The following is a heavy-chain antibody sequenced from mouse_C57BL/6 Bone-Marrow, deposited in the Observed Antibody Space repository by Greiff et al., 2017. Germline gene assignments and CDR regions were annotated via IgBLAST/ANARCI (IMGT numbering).Heavy chain of an antibody. J-gene: IGHJ1*03. D-gene: IGHD1-1*01. CDR2: IDPSDSYT. V-gene: IGHV1-69*01. Sequence: QVQLQQPGAELVMPGASVKLSCKASGYTFTSYWMPWVQQRPGQGLEWIGEIDPSDSYTNYNQTFKGKSTLTVDKSSSAAYMQLSRLTSEDSAVYDCASPLYDCGSSDGYFDVWGTGTTVTVSS. CDR1: GYTFTSYW. CDR3: ASPLYDCGSSDGYFDV.